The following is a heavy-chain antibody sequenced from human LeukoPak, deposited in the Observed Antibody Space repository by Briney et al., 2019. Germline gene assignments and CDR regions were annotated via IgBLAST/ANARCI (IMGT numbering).Heavy chain of an antibody. V-gene: IGHV3-73*01. Sequence: PGRSLRLSCAASGFTFSGSAMHWVRQASGKGLEWVGRIRSKANSYATAYAASVKGRFTISRDDSKNTAYLQMNSLKTEDTAVYYCTRSPAAMLYYFDYWGQGTLVTVSS. CDR1: GFTFSGSA. CDR3: TRSPAAMLYYFDY. J-gene: IGHJ4*02. CDR2: IRSKANSYAT. D-gene: IGHD2-2*01.